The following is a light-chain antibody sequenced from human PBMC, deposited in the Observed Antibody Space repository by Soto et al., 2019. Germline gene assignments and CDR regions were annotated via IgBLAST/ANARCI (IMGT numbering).Light chain of an antibody. CDR3: SSYAGTYTYV. V-gene: IGLV2-14*01. Sequence: QSALTQPASVSGSPGQSITISCTGTSSDVGGYDSVSWYQQHPGKAPKVMIYEVSNRPSGVSNRFSGSKSGNTASLTISGLQAEDEADYYCSSYAGTYTYVFGTGTKVTVL. CDR2: EVS. J-gene: IGLJ1*01. CDR1: SSDVGGYDS.